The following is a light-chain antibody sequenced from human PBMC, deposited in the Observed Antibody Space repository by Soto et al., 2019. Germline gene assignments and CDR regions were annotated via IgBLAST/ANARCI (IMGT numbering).Light chain of an antibody. CDR3: SSYTSNSTPYV. CDR1: SSDVGGYNY. CDR2: DVT. Sequence: SSLTQPASVSGSPGQSITISCPGTSSDVGGYNYVSWYQQRPGKAPKLMIYDVTNRPSGVSNRFSGSKSGNTASLTISGLRTEDEADYSCSSYTSNSTPYVFGTGTKVTVL. V-gene: IGLV2-14*01. J-gene: IGLJ1*01.